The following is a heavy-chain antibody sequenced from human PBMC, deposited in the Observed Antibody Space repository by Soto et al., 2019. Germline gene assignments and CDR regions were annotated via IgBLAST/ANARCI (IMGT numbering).Heavy chain of an antibody. D-gene: IGHD3-22*01. J-gene: IGHJ4*02. V-gene: IGHV1-18*01. CDR2: IIPIFGNT. CDR3: ARRAPYYDSSGYYYTFDY. Sequence: ASVKVSCKASGGTFSSYAISWVRQAPGQGLEWMGGIIPIFGNTNYAQKLQGRVTMTTDTSTSTAYMELRSLRSDDTAVYYCARRAPYYDSSGYYYTFDYWGQGTLATVSS. CDR1: GGTFSSYA.